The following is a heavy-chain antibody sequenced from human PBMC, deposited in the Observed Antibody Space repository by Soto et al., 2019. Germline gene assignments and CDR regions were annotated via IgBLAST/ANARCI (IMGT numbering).Heavy chain of an antibody. CDR2: INPNSGGT. CDR3: ARLSMVRGVIINHSRGGRYYYYGMDV. Sequence: GASVKVSCKASGYTLTGYYMHWVRQAPGQGLEWMGWINPNSGGTNYAQKFQGWVTMTRDTSISTAYMELSRLRSDDTAVYYCARLSMVRGVIINHSRGGRYYYYGMDVWGQGTTVTVSS. D-gene: IGHD3-10*01. CDR1: GYTLTGYY. J-gene: IGHJ6*02. V-gene: IGHV1-2*04.